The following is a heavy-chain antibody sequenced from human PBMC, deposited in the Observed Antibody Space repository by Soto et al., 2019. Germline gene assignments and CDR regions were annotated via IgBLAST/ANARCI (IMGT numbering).Heavy chain of an antibody. CDR1: GFTFSDYY. Sequence: PGESLKISCAASGFTFSDYYMSWIRQAPGKGLEWVSYISSSSSYTNYADSVKGRFTISRDNAKNSLYLQMNSLRAEDTAVYYCARRKEGKTRTYYDFWSGYYRDYYYYYGMDVWGQGTTVTVSS. J-gene: IGHJ6*02. V-gene: IGHV3-11*06. CDR2: ISSSSSYT. D-gene: IGHD3-3*01. CDR3: ARRKEGKTRTYYDFWSGYYRDYYYYYGMDV.